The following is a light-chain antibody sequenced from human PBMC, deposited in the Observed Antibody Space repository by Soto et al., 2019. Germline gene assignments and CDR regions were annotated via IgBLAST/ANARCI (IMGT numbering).Light chain of an antibody. J-gene: IGKJ1*01. CDR1: QSISSS. Sequence: DIQMTQSPSTLSASVGARVTITCRASQSISSSLAWYQQKPGKAPKLLIYDASSLESGVPSRFSGSGSGTEFTLTISSLQPDDFATYYCQQYNSYPWTFGQGTKVEIK. CDR2: DAS. CDR3: QQYNSYPWT. V-gene: IGKV1-5*01.